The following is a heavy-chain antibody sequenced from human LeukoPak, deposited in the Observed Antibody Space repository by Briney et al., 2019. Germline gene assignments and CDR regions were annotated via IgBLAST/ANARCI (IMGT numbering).Heavy chain of an antibody. J-gene: IGHJ4*02. Sequence: GESLKISCKASGYSFTSYWIGCVRQMPGKGLEWMGTVYPGDPDTRYSPSFQGQDTISADKSISTAYLQWSTLKASDTAMYYCTVTTVSSPLDYWGEGTLVTVSS. D-gene: IGHD4-17*01. V-gene: IGHV5-51*01. CDR3: TVTTVSSPLDY. CDR1: GYSFTSYW. CDR2: VYPGDPDT.